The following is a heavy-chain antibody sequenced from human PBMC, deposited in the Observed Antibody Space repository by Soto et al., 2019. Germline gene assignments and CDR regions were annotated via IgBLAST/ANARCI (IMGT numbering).Heavy chain of an antibody. CDR1: GFTFSSYW. V-gene: IGHV3-7*01. CDR3: ARDHSGSYYGVSDAFDI. CDR2: IKQDGSEK. D-gene: IGHD1-26*01. Sequence: HPGGSLRLSCAASGFTFSSYWMSWVRQAPGKGLEWVANIKQDGSEKYYVDSVKGRFTISRDNAKNSLYLQMNSLRAEDTAVYYCARDHSGSYYGVSDAFDIWGQGTMVTVSS. J-gene: IGHJ3*02.